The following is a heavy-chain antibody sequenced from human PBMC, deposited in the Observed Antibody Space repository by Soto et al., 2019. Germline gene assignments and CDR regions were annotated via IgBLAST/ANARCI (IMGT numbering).Heavy chain of an antibody. D-gene: IGHD3-10*01. V-gene: IGHV1-69*01. CDR1: GGTFSSYA. J-gene: IGHJ5*01. Sequence: QVPLVQSGAEVKKPGSSVTVSCKASGGTFSSYAIHWVRQAPGQGLEWMGGIIPMYGPAKYAQRFQGRVTITADESTTTVYMELTSLTSQDTAVYYCARVTSMVRGVIDNW. CDR3: ARVTSMVRGVIDNW. CDR2: IIPMYGPA.